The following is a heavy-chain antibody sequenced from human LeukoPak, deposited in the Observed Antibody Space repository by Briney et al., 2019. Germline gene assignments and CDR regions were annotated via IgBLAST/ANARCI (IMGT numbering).Heavy chain of an antibody. D-gene: IGHD3-10*01. CDR2: IDYSGST. V-gene: IGHV4-39*01. J-gene: IGHJ1*01. CDR3: ARQTGYFRY. Sequence: SETLSLTCTVSGGSISSSSEYWGWIGQPPGKGLEWTVSIDYSGSTYYNPSLTSRITVSVDTSKNQSSLKLSSVTAADTAVYYCARQTGYFRYWGQGTLVAVSS. CDR1: GGSISSSSEY.